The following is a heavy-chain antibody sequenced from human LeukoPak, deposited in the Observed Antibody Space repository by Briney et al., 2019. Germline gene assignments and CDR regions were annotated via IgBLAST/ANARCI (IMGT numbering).Heavy chain of an antibody. CDR1: VFTFSNHA. CDR2: ISGSGGST. CDR3: ARDRDQYCSSTSCYARD. Sequence: GGSLRLSCAASVFTFSNHAMSWVRQAPGKGLEWVSGISGSGGSTYYADSVKGRFTISRDNSKNTLYLQMNSLRGEDTAVYYCARDRDQYCSSTSCYARDWGQGTLVTVSS. V-gene: IGHV3-23*01. J-gene: IGHJ4*02. D-gene: IGHD2-2*01.